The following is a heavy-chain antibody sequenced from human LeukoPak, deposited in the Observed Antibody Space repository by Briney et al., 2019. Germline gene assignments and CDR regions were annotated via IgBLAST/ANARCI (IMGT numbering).Heavy chain of an antibody. J-gene: IGHJ4*02. D-gene: IGHD3-22*01. V-gene: IGHV4-30-4*08. CDR3: ARDWASSGSNQVDY. Sequence: SETLSLTCTVSGGSISSGDYYWSWIRQPPGKGLEWIGYIYYSGSTYYNPSLKSRVTISVDTSKNQFSLKLSSVTAADTAVYYCARDWASSGSNQVDYWGQGTLVTVSS. CDR1: GGSISSGDYY. CDR2: IYYSGST.